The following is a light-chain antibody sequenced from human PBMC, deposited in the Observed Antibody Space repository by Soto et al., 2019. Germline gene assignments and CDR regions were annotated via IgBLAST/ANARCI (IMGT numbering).Light chain of an antibody. Sequence: EIVMTQSPATLSVSPGEGATLSCSASQSVSSKLAWYQQKPGQAPRLLIYGASTRATGIPARFSGSGSGTEFTLIISSLQSEDSAVYYCQQRSNWPPSTFGQGTRLEIK. J-gene: IGKJ5*01. CDR1: QSVSSK. CDR2: GAS. V-gene: IGKV3-15*01. CDR3: QQRSNWPPST.